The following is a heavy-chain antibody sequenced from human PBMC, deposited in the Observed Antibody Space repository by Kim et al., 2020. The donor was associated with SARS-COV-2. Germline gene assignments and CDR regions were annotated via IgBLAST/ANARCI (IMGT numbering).Heavy chain of an antibody. Sequence: GGSLRLSCAASGFTFSSNWMSWVRQAPGKGLEWVANIKQDGSEKYYVDSVKGRFTISRDNAKNSLYLQMNSLRAEDTAVYYCARDEGRDTSSWYGPDYWG. CDR3: ARDEGRDTSSWYGPDY. CDR1: GFTFSSNW. CDR2: IKQDGSEK. J-gene: IGHJ4*01. D-gene: IGHD6-13*01. V-gene: IGHV3-7*03.